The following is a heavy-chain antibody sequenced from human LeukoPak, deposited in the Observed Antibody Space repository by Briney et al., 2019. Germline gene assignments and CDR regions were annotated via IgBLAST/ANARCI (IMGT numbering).Heavy chain of an antibody. V-gene: IGHV3-11*05. D-gene: IGHD3-22*01. Sequence: FTISRDNAKNSLYLQMNSLRAEDTAVYYCARAPRPDYYYDSSGYFDYWGQGTLVTVSS. CDR3: ARAPRPDYYYDSSGYFDY. J-gene: IGHJ4*02.